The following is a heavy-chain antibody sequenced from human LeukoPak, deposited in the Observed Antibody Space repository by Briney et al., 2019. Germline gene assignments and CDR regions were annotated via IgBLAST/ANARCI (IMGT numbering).Heavy chain of an antibody. CDR1: GFTFSSSA. CDR2: ISASGGST. Sequence: PGGSLRLSCAASGFTFSSSAMSWVRQVPGKGLEWVSGISASGGSTYYADSVRGRFTISRDNSKNTLYVQMNSLRDEDTAVYYCAKDLGQLWFSYFDYWGQGTLVTVSS. V-gene: IGHV3-23*01. CDR3: AKDLGQLWFSYFDY. J-gene: IGHJ4*02. D-gene: IGHD5-18*01.